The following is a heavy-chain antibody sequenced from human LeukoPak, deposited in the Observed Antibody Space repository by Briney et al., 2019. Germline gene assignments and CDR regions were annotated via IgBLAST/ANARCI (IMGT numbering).Heavy chain of an antibody. CDR2: NIPIFGTA. CDR1: GGTFSSYA. CDR3: ARSPKMRWCMLFDYYYYGMDV. Sequence: GASVKVSCKASGGTFSSYAISWVRQAPGQGLEWMGGNIPIFGTANYAQKFQGRVTITADESTSTAYMELSSLRSEDTAVYYCARSPKMRWCMLFDYYYYGMDVWGQGTTVTVSS. V-gene: IGHV1-69*13. D-gene: IGHD2-8*02. J-gene: IGHJ6*02.